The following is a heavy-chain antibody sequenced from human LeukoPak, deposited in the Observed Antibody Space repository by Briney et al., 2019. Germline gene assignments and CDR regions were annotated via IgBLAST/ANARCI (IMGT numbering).Heavy chain of an antibody. J-gene: IGHJ3*02. CDR3: ARQPGGTAAFDI. V-gene: IGHV4-59*08. D-gene: IGHD1-14*01. Sequence: SETLSLTCTVSGGSMTNYYWSWIRQPPGKGLEWIAYSHNNGETKYNPSLKSRITISVDTSNNQFSLKLSSVTAAGTAVYYCARQPGGTAAFDIWGQGTTVTVSA. CDR2: SHNNGET. CDR1: GGSMTNYY.